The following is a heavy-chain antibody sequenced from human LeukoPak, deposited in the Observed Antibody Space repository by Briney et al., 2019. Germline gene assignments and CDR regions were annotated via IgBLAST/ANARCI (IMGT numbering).Heavy chain of an antibody. J-gene: IGHJ4*02. Sequence: ASVKVSCKASGGTFSSYTISWVRQAPGQGLEWMGRIIPILGIANYAQKFQGRVTITAVKSTSTAYMELSSLRSEDTAVYYCASPMAGAFDYWGQGTLVTVSS. D-gene: IGHD6-19*01. CDR2: IIPILGIA. V-gene: IGHV1-69*02. CDR3: ASPMAGAFDY. CDR1: GGTFSSYT.